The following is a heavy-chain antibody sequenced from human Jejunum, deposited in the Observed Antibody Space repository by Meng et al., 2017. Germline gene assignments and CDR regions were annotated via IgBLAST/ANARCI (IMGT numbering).Heavy chain of an antibody. D-gene: IGHD6-19*01. Sequence: SETLSLTCTVSGDSISSSSYYRGWIRQPPGKGPEWIGSIHYTEITYYNPSLTSRVTISVDSSKNQFSLKLNFVTVADTAVHFCARFKMYSRGYHGAIDYWGQGTLVTVSS. CDR2: IHYTEIT. CDR3: ARFKMYSRGYHGAIDY. CDR1: GDSISSSSYY. J-gene: IGHJ4*02. V-gene: IGHV4-39*07.